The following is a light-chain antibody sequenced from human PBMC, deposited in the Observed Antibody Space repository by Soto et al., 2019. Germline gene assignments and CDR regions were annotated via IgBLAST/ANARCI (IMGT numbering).Light chain of an antibody. CDR2: RVS. V-gene: IGKV2-30*02. J-gene: IGKJ1*01. Sequence: DAVLTQSPVSLPVTLGQPASISCRSSQSLVHSDGNTYLNWFLQRPGQSPRRLVYRVSNRDSGVPDKISGSGSGTYFTLEISRVEAEDIGVYFCIQGTHWPRTFGQGTKVDIK. CDR3: IQGTHWPRT. CDR1: QSLVHSDGNTY.